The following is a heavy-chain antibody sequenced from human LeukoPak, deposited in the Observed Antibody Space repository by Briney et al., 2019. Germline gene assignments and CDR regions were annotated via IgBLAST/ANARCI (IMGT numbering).Heavy chain of an antibody. CDR3: AKEVQLLPFDY. Sequence: GGSLRLSCAASGFTFSTYGIHWVRQAPGKGLEWVAFIQYDGNTKFYADSVKGRFTISRDNSKNTVYLQMNSLRPEDTAVYYCAKEVQLLPFDYWGQGTLVTVSS. CDR1: GFTFSTYG. V-gene: IGHV3-30*02. J-gene: IGHJ4*02. CDR2: IQYDGNTK. D-gene: IGHD6-6*01.